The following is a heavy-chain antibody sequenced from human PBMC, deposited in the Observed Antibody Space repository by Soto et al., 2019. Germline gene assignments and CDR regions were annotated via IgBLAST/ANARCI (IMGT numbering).Heavy chain of an antibody. CDR1: GDSISTRSNY. CDR3: ARPTTSPVVPAASDGNYFDY. CDR2: IYYSGST. D-gene: IGHD2-2*01. J-gene: IGHJ4*02. Sequence: SETLSLTCTVSGDSISTRSNYWAWIRQPPGKGLEWIGSIYYSGSTYYNPSLKSRVTISVDTSKNQFSLKLSSVTAADTAVYYRARPTTSPVVPAASDGNYFDYWGQGTLVTVSS. V-gene: IGHV4-39*01.